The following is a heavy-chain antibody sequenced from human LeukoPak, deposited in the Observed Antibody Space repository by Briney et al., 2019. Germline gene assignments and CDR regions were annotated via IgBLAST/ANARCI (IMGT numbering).Heavy chain of an antibody. J-gene: IGHJ5*02. Sequence: GASVKVSCKASGYIFIGYYMHWVRQAPGQGLEWMGWINPNSGGTNYAQKFQGWVTMTRDTSISTAYMELSSLRSEDTAVYYCARAVPMVRRSPRWFDPWGQGTLVTVSS. V-gene: IGHV1-2*04. D-gene: IGHD3-10*01. CDR2: INPNSGGT. CDR3: ARAVPMVRRSPRWFDP. CDR1: GYIFIGYY.